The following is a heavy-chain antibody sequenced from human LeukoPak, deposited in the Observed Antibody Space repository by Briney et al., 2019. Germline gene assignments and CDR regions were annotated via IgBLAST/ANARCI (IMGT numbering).Heavy chain of an antibody. V-gene: IGHV4-34*01. CDR1: GGSFSGYY. J-gene: IGHJ4*02. D-gene: IGHD3-16*02. CDR3: ARGPGDYVWGSYRYTGANPFDY. CDR2: INHSGST. Sequence: SSETLSLTCAVYGGSFSGYYWSWIRQPPGKGLEWIGEINHSGSTNYNPSLKSRVTISVDTSKNQFSLKLSSVTAADTAVYYCARGPGDYVWGSYRYTGANPFDYWGQGTLVTVSS.